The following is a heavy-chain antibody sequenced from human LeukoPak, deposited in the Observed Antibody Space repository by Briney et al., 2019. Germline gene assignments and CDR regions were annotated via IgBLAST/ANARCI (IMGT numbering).Heavy chain of an antibody. CDR1: GGSITSYY. J-gene: IGHJ4*02. V-gene: IGHV4-4*07. CDR3: ARSRYYGDYGRYFDY. D-gene: IGHD4-17*01. CDR2: IYSSGST. Sequence: SETLSLTCTVSGGSITSYYWNWIRQPAGKGLEWIGRIYSSGSTNYNPSLKSRVTMSVDPSKNQFSLRLSSVTAADTAVYYCARSRYYGDYGRYFDYWGQGTLVTVSS.